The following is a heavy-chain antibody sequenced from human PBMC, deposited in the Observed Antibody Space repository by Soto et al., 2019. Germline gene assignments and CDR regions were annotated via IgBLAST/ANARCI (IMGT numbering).Heavy chain of an antibody. CDR2: FTGGGAYT. D-gene: IGHD6-13*01. V-gene: IGHV3-23*01. CDR3: KNDAGAVSDWDCRPGTFSPVVIAV. J-gene: IGHJ6*04. Sequence: GGPLRLSSGASAFTFSDYAVGWVRRAAGKGVEWGLTFTGGGAYTYSADSVEGRFTISRDNSKNTLYLQMKSLRAEDMAVYYCKNDAGAVSDWDCRPGTFSPVVIAVWGYGTPVPVSS. CDR1: AFTFSDYA.